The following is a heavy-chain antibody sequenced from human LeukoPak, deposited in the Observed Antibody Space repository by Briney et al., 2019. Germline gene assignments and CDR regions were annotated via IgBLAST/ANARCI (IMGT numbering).Heavy chain of an antibody. CDR1: GGSIRSYY. D-gene: IGHD6-6*01. J-gene: IGHJ4*02. CDR2: IYYSGST. V-gene: IGHV4-59*01. Sequence: SETLSLTCTVSGGSIRSYYWSWIRQPPGKGLEWIGYIYYSGSTNYNPSLKSRVTISVDTSKNQFSLKLSSVTAADTAVYYCATVDSGSSLYYFDYWGQGTLVTVSS. CDR3: ATVDSGSSLYYFDY.